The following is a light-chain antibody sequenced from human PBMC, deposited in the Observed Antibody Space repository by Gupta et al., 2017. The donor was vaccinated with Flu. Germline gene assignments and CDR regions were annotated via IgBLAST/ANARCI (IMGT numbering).Light chain of an antibody. CDR1: KLGDTY. CDR2: QDV. CDR3: QAWEGNIAF. J-gene: IGLJ2*01. V-gene: IGLV3-1*01. Sequence: SDQPTHPSSVSVSPGQTASINCSGDKLGDTYASWYQQKPGQSPGRVVYQDVKRPSGIPGRIDGRSSGNTANLTSRGNGDKDEAEDYCQAWEGNIAFFGGGTRLTVL.